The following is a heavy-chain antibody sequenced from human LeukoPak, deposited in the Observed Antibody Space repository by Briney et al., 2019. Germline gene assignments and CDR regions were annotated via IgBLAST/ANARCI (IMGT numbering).Heavy chain of an antibody. CDR1: GFTFSKSW. CDR2: IKEDGSAK. J-gene: IGHJ4*02. Sequence: PGGSLRLSCAASGFTFSKSWMSWLRQTPEKGLEWVANIKEDGSAKYYVDSVKGRFTISRDNAKNSLYLQMNSLTAEDTAVYYCARDVAGARSYWGQGTLVTVSS. V-gene: IGHV3-7*01. CDR3: ARDVAGARSY. D-gene: IGHD3-10*01.